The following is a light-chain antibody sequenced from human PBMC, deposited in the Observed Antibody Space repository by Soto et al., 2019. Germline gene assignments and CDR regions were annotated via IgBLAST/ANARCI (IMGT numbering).Light chain of an antibody. V-gene: IGKV3-11*01. CDR1: QSVSSF. CDR3: QQRSNFPLWALA. J-gene: IGKJ4*01. Sequence: EIVLTQSPATLSLSPGERATLSCRASQSVSSFLAWYQQKPGQPPRLLIYDASYRAAGIPARFSGSGSGTDFPLTINNLEPEDSAVYYCQQRSNFPLWALAFGGGTKVDI. CDR2: DAS.